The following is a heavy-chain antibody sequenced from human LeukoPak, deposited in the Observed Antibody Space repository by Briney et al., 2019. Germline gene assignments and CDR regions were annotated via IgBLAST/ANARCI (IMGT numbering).Heavy chain of an antibody. CDR1: GYSISSGYY. CDR3: ARAPAAYYFES. J-gene: IGHJ4*02. Sequence: SETLSLTCVVSGYSISSGYYWGWIRQPPGKGLEWIASIYHSGSTYYNPSLKSRVTISVDTSNNQSSLKLSSMTAADTAVYYCARAPAAYYFESWGQGTLVTVSS. CDR2: IYHSGST. D-gene: IGHD2-2*01. V-gene: IGHV4-38-2*01.